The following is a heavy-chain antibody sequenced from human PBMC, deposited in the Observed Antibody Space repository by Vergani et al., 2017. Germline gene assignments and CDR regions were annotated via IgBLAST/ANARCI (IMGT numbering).Heavy chain of an antibody. J-gene: IGHJ4*02. V-gene: IGHV3-7*01. D-gene: IGHD3-10*01. CDR3: ARDGSGSYYNPYFDY. CDR1: GFTFSSYW. Sequence: EVQLVKSGGGLVQPGGSLRLSCAASGFTFSSYWMSWVRQAPGKGLEWVANIKQDGSEKYYVDSVKGRFTISRDNAKNSLYLQMNSLRAEDTAVYYCARDGSGSYYNPYFDYWGQGTLVTVSS. CDR2: IKQDGSEK.